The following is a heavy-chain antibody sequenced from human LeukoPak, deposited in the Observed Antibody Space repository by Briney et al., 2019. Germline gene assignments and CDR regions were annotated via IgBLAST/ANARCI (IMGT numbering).Heavy chain of an antibody. CDR3: AKDVQNLFYYYYYMHV. CDR1: GFTFSSYG. D-gene: IGHD2/OR15-2a*01. CDR2: IRYDGSNK. J-gene: IGHJ6*03. V-gene: IGHV3-30*02. Sequence: GGSLRLSCAASGFTFSSYGMHWVRQAPGKGLEWVAFIRYDGSNKYYADSVKGRFTISRDNSKDTLYLQMNSLRAEDTAVYYCAKDVQNLFYYYYYMHVWGKGTTVTVSS.